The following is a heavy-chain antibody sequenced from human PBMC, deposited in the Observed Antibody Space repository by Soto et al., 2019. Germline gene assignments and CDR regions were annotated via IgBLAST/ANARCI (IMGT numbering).Heavy chain of an antibody. J-gene: IGHJ6*02. CDR2: IYSGGST. CDR3: AREAVDCSGSSSYPGYYGMDV. D-gene: IGHD2-15*01. CDR1: GFTVSSNY. Sequence: EVQLVETGGGLIQPGGSLRLSCAASGFTVSSNYMSWVRQAPGKGLEWVSVIYSGGSTYYADSVKGRFTISRDNSKNTLYLQMNSLRAEDTAVYYCAREAVDCSGSSSYPGYYGMDVWGQGTTVTVSS. V-gene: IGHV3-53*02.